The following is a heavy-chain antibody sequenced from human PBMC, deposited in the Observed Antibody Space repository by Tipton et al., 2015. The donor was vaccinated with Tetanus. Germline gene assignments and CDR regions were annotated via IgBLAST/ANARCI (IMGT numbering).Heavy chain of an antibody. D-gene: IGHD2-15*01. J-gene: IGHJ4*02. V-gene: IGHV3-33*01. CDR1: GFIFSSYG. Sequence: QLVQSGGGVVQPGRSLRLSCAASGFIFSSYGIHWVRQAPGKGLEWVAVSWYDGTDQYYADSVKGRFTLSRDNSKNTLYLEMNSLRAEDTALYYCAREADCSGGSCFSGDFDNWGQGTQVTVSS. CDR3: AREADCSGGSCFSGDFDN. CDR2: SWYDGTDQ.